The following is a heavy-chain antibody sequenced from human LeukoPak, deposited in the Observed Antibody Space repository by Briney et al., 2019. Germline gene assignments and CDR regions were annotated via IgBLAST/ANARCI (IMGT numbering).Heavy chain of an antibody. J-gene: IGHJ4*02. CDR1: GFTFSSYG. D-gene: IGHD3-22*01. CDR2: IRYDGSNK. Sequence: PGGSLRLSCAASGFTFSSYGMHWVRQAPGKGLEWVAFIRYDGSNKYYADSVKGRCTISRDNSKNTLYLQMNSLRTEDTAVYYCARESESYDSSGSTFGYWGQGTLVTVSS. V-gene: IGHV3-30*02. CDR3: ARESESYDSSGSTFGY.